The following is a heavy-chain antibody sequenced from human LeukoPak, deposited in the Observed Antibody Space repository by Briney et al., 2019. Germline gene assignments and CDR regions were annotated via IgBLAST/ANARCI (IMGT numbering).Heavy chain of an antibody. V-gene: IGHV1-18*01. CDR2: ISAYNGNT. CDR3: ARDRFSSGWYYYYGMDV. J-gene: IGHJ6*02. D-gene: IGHD6-19*01. CDR1: GYTFTSYG. Sequence: ASVKVSCKASGYTFTSYGISWVRQAPGQGLEWMGWISAYNGNTKYAQKLQGRVTMTTDTSTSTAYMELRSLRSDDTAVYYCARDRFSSGWYYYYGMDVWGQGTTVTVSS.